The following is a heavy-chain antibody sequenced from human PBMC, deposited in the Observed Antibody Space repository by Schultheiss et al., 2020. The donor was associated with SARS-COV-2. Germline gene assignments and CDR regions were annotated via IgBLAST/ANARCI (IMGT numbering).Heavy chain of an antibody. Sequence: SETLSLTCAVSGYSITTGYFWGWLRQTPGKGLEWIGSIYHSGNTYYNPSLKSRVTISVDKSKNQFSLKLSSVTAADTAVYYCARESLGYCSSTSCYTAVGYYYYYYYMDVWGKGTTVTVSS. CDR2: IYHSGNT. CDR3: ARESLGYCSSTSCYTAVGYYYYYYYMDV. V-gene: IGHV4-38-2*02. J-gene: IGHJ6*03. CDR1: GYSITTGYF. D-gene: IGHD2-2*02.